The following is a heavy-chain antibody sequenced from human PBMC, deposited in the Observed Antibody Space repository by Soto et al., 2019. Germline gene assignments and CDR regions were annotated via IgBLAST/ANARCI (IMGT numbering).Heavy chain of an antibody. D-gene: IGHD6-13*01. J-gene: IGHJ6*02. CDR2: INPNSGGT. V-gene: IGHV1-2*02. CDR3: ASFYSSRGEFYFYGMDV. Sequence: QVQLVQSGAEVKKPGASVKVSCQASGYIFTGYFMHWVRQAPGQGLEWMGWINPNSGGTNYAQKFQVRVTLTRDTSISTADLDLSSRRSDDTAVYYCASFYSSRGEFYFYGMDVWGQGTKVTVSS. CDR1: GYIFTGYF.